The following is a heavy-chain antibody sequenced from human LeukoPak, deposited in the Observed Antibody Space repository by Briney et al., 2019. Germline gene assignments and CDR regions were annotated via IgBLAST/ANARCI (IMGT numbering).Heavy chain of an antibody. D-gene: IGHD1-26*01. Sequence: GGSLRLSCAASGFTVSTNYMSWVRQAPGKGLEWVSAISGSGVTTHYAGSVEGRFSISRDNSRNTLYLQMNSLRAEDTALYYCAKKVVVGATSPYSDFQDWGQGTLVTDSS. V-gene: IGHV3-23*01. CDR3: AKKVVVGATSPYSDFQD. CDR2: ISGSGVTT. CDR1: GFTVSTNY. J-gene: IGHJ1*01.